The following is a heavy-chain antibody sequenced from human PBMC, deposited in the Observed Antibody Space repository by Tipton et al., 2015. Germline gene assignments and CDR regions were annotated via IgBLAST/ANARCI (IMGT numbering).Heavy chain of an antibody. J-gene: IGHJ4*02. CDR3: ARVGSSSSWYPFDY. D-gene: IGHD6-13*01. V-gene: IGHV4-59*01. CDR1: GASFSAYY. Sequence: TLSLTCAVHGASFSAYYWTWIRQPPGKGLEWIGFIFYSGSTNYNPSLKSRVTTSVDTSKNQFSLKLTSVNAADTAVYYCARVGSSSSWYPFDYWGQGTLVTVSS. CDR2: IFYSGST.